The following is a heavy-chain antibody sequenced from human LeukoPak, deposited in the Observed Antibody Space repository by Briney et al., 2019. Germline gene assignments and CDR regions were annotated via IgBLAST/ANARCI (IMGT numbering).Heavy chain of an antibody. CDR1: GFTFSSYW. J-gene: IGHJ4*02. CDR2: IKQDGSEK. D-gene: IGHD6-13*01. CDR3: ARPPQQLVRGDYFDY. Sequence: GGSLRLSCAASGFTFSSYWMNWVRQAPGKGLEWVANIKQDGSEKYYVDSVKGRFSISRDNAKNSLYLQMNSLRAEDTAVYYCARPPQQLVRGDYFDYWGQGTLVTVSS. V-gene: IGHV3-7*01.